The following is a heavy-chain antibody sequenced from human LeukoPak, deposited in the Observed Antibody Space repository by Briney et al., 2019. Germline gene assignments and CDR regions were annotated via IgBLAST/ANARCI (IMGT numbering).Heavy chain of an antibody. CDR2: IYSSGGT. CDR3: ARGCSNPREPHPLDI. J-gene: IGHJ3*02. Sequence: PSETLSLTCTVSDGSIGTYYWSWIRQPAGRGLEWIGRIYSSGGTNYNPSLRSRVTMSVDTSKNQFSLKLSSVTAVDTAVYYCARGCSNPREPHPLDIWGRGTMVTVSS. V-gene: IGHV4-4*07. D-gene: IGHD2-2*01. CDR1: DGSIGTYY.